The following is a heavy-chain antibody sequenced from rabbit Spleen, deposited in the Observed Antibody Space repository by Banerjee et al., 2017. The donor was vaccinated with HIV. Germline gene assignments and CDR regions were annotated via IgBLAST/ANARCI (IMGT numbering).Heavy chain of an antibody. J-gene: IGHJ6*01. D-gene: IGHD1-1*01. V-gene: IGHV1S40*01. CDR1: GFSLTSSDY. CDR2: IYAGSSGFT. Sequence: QSLEESGGDLVKPGASLTLTCTASGFSLTSSDYMCWVRQAPGKGLEWIACIYAGSSGFTYHASWAEGRFTISKTSSTTVTLQMTSLTAADTATYFCARDTSTSFSSYGMDLWGPGHPRHRL. CDR3: ARDTSTSFSSYGMDL.